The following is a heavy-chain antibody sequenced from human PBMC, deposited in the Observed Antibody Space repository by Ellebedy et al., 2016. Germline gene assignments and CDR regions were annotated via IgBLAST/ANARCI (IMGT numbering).Heavy chain of an antibody. CDR2: IYYSGST. V-gene: IGHV4-30-4*01. D-gene: IGHD2-21*01. CDR3: ARRNCGSDCYGMDV. CDR1: GGSISSGDYY. Sequence: SETLSLTCTVSGGSISSGDYYWSWIRQPPGKGLEWIGYIYYSGSTYYNPSLKSRVTISVDTSKNQFSLKLSSVTAADTAVYYCARRNCGSDCYGMDVWGQGTTVTVSS. J-gene: IGHJ6*02.